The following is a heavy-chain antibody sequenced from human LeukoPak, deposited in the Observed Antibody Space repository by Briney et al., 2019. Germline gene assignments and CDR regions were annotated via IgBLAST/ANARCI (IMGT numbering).Heavy chain of an antibody. D-gene: IGHD2-2*01. J-gene: IGHJ6*02. CDR2: TYYRSKWYN. V-gene: IGHV6-1*01. Sequence: SQTLSLTCAISGDSVSSNSAAWNWIRQSPSRGLEWLGRTYYRSKWYNDYAVSVKSRITINPDTSKNQFSLQLNSVTPEDTAVYYCAREGLVVPAAIPDGMDVWGQGTTVTVSS. CDR1: GDSVSSNSAA. CDR3: AREGLVVPAAIPDGMDV.